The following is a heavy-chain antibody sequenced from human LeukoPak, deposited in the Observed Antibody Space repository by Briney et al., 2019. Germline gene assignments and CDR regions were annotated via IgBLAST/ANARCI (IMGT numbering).Heavy chain of an antibody. CDR3: ARDYCSSTSSRVDGMDV. D-gene: IGHD2-2*01. CDR1: GYTFTNYA. CDR2: INAGNGNT. Sequence: ASVKVSCKASGYTFTNYAIHWVRQAPGQRLEWMGWINAGNGNTKYSQKLQGRVTITRDTSATTAYMELSSLRSEDTAVYYCARDYCSSTSSRVDGMDVWNKGTTVTVSS. V-gene: IGHV1-3*01. J-gene: IGHJ6*04.